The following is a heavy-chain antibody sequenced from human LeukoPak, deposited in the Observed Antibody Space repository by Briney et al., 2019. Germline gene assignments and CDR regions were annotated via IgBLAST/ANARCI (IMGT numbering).Heavy chain of an antibody. CDR2: ISYDGSNK. D-gene: IGHD3-3*01. V-gene: IGHV3-30-3*01. Sequence: GGSLRLSCAASGFTFSSYAMHWVRQVPGKGLEWVAVISYDGSNKYYADSVKGRFTISRDNSKNTLYLQVNSLRAEDTVVYYCARSSFWSGYYQPFDYWGQGTLVTVSS. J-gene: IGHJ4*02. CDR1: GFTFSSYA. CDR3: ARSSFWSGYYQPFDY.